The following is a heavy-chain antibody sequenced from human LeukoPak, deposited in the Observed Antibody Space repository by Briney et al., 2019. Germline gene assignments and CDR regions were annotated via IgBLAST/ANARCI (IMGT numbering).Heavy chain of an antibody. Sequence: GGSLRLSCATSGFTFSSSWMSWVRQAPGKGLEWVSAISGSGGNTYYAGSVKGRFTISRDNSRNTLYLQMNSLRVEDTAVYYCAKDLGMGGGSCFHHWGQGILVTVSS. J-gene: IGHJ5*02. V-gene: IGHV3-23*01. D-gene: IGHD2-15*01. CDR1: GFTFSSSW. CDR3: AKDLGMGGGSCFHH. CDR2: ISGSGGNT.